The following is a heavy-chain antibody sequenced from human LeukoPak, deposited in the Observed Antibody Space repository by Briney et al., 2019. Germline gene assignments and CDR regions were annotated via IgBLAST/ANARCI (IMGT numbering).Heavy chain of an antibody. J-gene: IGHJ4*02. Sequence: ASVKVSCKSSGYTFTSYGISWVRQAPGQGLEWMGWINPNSGGTNYAQKLQGRVTMTTDTSTSTAYMELRSLRSDDTAVYYCARVSSYYDILTGYYRRYYFDYWGQGTLVTVSS. CDR1: GYTFTSYG. V-gene: IGHV1-18*01. D-gene: IGHD3-9*01. CDR3: ARVSSYYDILTGYYRRYYFDY. CDR2: INPNSGGT.